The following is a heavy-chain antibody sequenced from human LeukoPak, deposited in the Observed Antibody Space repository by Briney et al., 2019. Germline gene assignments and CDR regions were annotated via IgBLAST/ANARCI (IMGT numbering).Heavy chain of an antibody. CDR3: ARGRDRSKAGDH. CDR2: IHPHGIF. Sequence: PSETLSLTCAVYGGSCDDYYCSWIRQPPGKGLEWVGEIHPHGIFYYNSSLMSRVTISIDTSKTQFSLRRTSVTATDTAFYYCARGRDRSKAGDHWGQGSLVTVSS. J-gene: IGHJ4*02. D-gene: IGHD5-24*01. V-gene: IGHV4-34*01. CDR1: GGSCDDYY.